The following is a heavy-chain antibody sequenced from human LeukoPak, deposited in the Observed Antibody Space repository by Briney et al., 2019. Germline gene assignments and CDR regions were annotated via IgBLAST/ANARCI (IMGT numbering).Heavy chain of an antibody. CDR2: TYPGDSDT. CDR3: AVTYCGGDCYGNWFDP. D-gene: IGHD2-21*02. Sequence: GESLKISCKGSGYSFTSYWIGWVRQMPGKGLEWMGITYPGDSDTRYSPSFQGQVTISADKSISTAYLQWSSLKASDTAMYYCAVTYCGGDCYGNWFDPWGQGTLVTVSS. J-gene: IGHJ5*02. CDR1: GYSFTSYW. V-gene: IGHV5-51*01.